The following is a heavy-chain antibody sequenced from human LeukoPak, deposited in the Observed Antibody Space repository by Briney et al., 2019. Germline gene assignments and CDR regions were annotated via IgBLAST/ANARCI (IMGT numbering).Heavy chain of an antibody. J-gene: IGHJ3*02. V-gene: IGHV1-2*04. CDR3: ARGGWQRDGDKDAFDI. Sequence: GASVKVSCKASGYTFTGYYMHWVRQAPGQGLEWMGWINPNSGGTNYAQKFQGWVTMTRDTSISIAYMELSRLRSDDTAVYYCARGGWQRDGDKDAFDIWGQGTMVTVS. D-gene: IGHD4-17*01. CDR1: GYTFTGYY. CDR2: INPNSGGT.